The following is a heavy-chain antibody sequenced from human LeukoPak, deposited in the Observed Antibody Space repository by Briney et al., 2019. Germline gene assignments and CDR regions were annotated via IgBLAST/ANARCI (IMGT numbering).Heavy chain of an antibody. CDR1: GYTFTSYY. CDR2: INPSGGST. Sequence: GASVKVSCKASGYTFTSYYMHWVRQAPGQGLEWMGIINPSGGSTSYAQKFQGRVTMTRDTSMSTVYMELSSLRSEDTDVYYCARAAAGDPRYYYYYMDVWGKGTTVTISS. V-gene: IGHV1-46*01. D-gene: IGHD6-13*01. J-gene: IGHJ6*03. CDR3: ARAAAGDPRYYYYYMDV.